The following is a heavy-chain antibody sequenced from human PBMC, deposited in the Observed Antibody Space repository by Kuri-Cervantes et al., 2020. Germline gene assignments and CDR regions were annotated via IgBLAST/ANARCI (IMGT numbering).Heavy chain of an antibody. CDR2: IIPIFGTA. CDR1: GGTFSSYA. J-gene: IGHJ6*03. Sequence: SVKVSCKASGGTFSSYAISWVRQAPGQGLEWMGGIIPIFGTANYAQKFQERVTITRDMSTSTAYMELSSLRSEDTAVYYCAADQGGYYGSGRAAGYYYYMDVWGKGTTVTVSS. CDR3: AADQGGYYGSGRAAGYYYYMDV. D-gene: IGHD3-10*01. V-gene: IGHV1-69*05.